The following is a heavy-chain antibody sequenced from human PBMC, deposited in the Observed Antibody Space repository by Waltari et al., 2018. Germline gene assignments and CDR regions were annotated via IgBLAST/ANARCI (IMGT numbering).Heavy chain of an antibody. D-gene: IGHD2-2*01. CDR3: AKLRSTFYYYYGMDV. CDR1: GYRFTSYW. CDR2: SYPGDSET. V-gene: IGHV5-51*01. J-gene: IGHJ6*02. Sequence: EVQLVQSGAEVKKPGESLKIPCKGSGYRFTSYWIGLVRQIPGKGLEWMGISYPGDSETRYSPSFQGQVTISADKSISTAYLQWSSLKASDTAMYYCAKLRSTFYYYYGMDVWGQGTTVTVSS.